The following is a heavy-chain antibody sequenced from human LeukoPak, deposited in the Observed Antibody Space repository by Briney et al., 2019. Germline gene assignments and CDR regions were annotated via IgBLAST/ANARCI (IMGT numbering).Heavy chain of an antibody. CDR1: GGTFSSYA. V-gene: IGHV1-69*05. CDR3: ARARYCSSTSCLYYYYMDV. Sequence: SVKVSCKASGGTFSSYAISWVRQAPGQGLEWMEGIIPIFGTANYAQKFQGRVTITTDESTSTAYMELSSLRSEDTAVYYCARARYCSSTSCLYYYYMDVWGKGTTVIVSS. J-gene: IGHJ6*03. CDR2: IIPIFGTA. D-gene: IGHD2-2*01.